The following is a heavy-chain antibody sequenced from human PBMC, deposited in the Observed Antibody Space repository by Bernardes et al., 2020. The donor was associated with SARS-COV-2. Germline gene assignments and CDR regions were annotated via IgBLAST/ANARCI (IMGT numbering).Heavy chain of an antibody. Sequence: GGSLRLSCAASGFTFSSSAMSWVRQAPGTGLEWVSAISGSGGSTYYADSVKGRFTISRDNSKNTLYLQMNSLRAEDTAVYYCAKGAYYDFWNSGRLPYYYGMDVWGQGTTVTVSS. CDR2: ISGSGGST. J-gene: IGHJ6*02. V-gene: IGHV3-23*01. CDR3: AKGAYYDFWNSGRLPYYYGMDV. CDR1: GFTFSSSA. D-gene: IGHD3-3*01.